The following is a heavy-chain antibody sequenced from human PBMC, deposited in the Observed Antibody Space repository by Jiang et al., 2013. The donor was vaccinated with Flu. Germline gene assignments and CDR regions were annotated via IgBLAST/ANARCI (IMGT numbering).Heavy chain of an antibody. Sequence: QLLESGGGLVQPGGSLRLSCAASGFTFSGYTMSWVRQAPGKGLEWVSAISGSGGHTFYPDSVKGRFTISRDNSKNTLHLQMNSLRAEDTALYYCAKDIKDSSGYWFWFDPWGQGTLVTVSS. D-gene: IGHD3-22*01. J-gene: IGHJ5*02. CDR1: GFTFSGYT. V-gene: IGHV3-23*01. CDR2: ISGSGGHT. CDR3: AKDIKDSSGYWFWFDP.